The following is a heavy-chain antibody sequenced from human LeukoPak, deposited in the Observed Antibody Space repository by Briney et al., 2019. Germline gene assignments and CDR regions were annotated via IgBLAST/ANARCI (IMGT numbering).Heavy chain of an antibody. D-gene: IGHD5-12*01. V-gene: IGHV3-30*02. CDR2: VRSDGSNK. J-gene: IGHJ4*02. Sequence: RAGGSLRLSCAGSGFSFSSYGMHWVRQAPGKGLEWMAFVRSDGSNKYYADSVKGRFTISRDNSKNTLYLQMNSLRAEDTAVYYCARDPGSGYEEHFDYWGQGTLVTVSS. CDR1: GFSFSSYG. CDR3: ARDPGSGYEEHFDY.